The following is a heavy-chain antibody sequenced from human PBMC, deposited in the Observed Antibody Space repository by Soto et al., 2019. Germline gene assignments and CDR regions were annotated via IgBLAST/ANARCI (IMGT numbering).Heavy chain of an antibody. D-gene: IGHD5-12*01. Sequence: QLQLQESGPGLVKPSETLSLTCTVSSGSISSSSYYWGWIRQSPGKGLEWIGTISYSGTTYYNPRLKSRVTRSVDTSKSQFSLNLSSVTAADTAVYYCARRRGGVVATENWFDPWGQGTLVTVSS. J-gene: IGHJ5*02. CDR2: ISYSGTT. V-gene: IGHV4-39*01. CDR1: SGSISSSSYY. CDR3: ARRRGGVVATENWFDP.